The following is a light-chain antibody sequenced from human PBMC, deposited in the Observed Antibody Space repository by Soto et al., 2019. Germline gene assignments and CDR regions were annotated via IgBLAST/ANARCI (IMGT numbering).Light chain of an antibody. CDR3: SSYTSSLYV. CDR1: SSDVGGYNY. V-gene: IGLV2-14*01. Sequence: QSVLTHPASVSGAPGQAITISCTGTSSDVGGYNYVSWYQQHPGKAPKLMIYDVSNRPSGVSNRFSGSKSGNTASLTISGLQAEDEADYYCSSYTSSLYVFGTGTKVTVL. CDR2: DVS. J-gene: IGLJ1*01.